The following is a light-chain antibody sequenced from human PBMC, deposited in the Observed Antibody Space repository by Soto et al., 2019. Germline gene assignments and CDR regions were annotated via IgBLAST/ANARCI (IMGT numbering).Light chain of an antibody. J-gene: IGKJ4*01. V-gene: IGKV3-20*01. Sequence: EIVLTQSTGTLSLSPGERATLSCRASQSFTSNYLAWYQQRPGQAPRLLIYGASTRATGIPARFSGSGSGTDFTLTISSLEPEDVATYYCQKCKIAPFTFGGGTKVDIK. CDR2: GAS. CDR1: QSFTSNY. CDR3: QKCKIAPFT.